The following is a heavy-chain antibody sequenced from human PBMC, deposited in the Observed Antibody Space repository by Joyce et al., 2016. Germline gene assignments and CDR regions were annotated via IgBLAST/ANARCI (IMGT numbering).Heavy chain of an antibody. CDR3: ATGRGLQMLSFDF. CDR2: FDAEEGET. V-gene: IGHV1-24*01. D-gene: IGHD5-24*01. J-gene: IGHJ3*01. Sequence: QVQLLQSGAEVKKPGASVKVSCKVSGHTLSESSIHWVRQAPGKGLEWMGGFDAEEGETMYAQKLEDRVTMTEDTSTDTAYMKLSSLRSEDTAVYYCATGRGLQMLSFDFWGQGTMVTVSS. CDR1: GHTLSESS.